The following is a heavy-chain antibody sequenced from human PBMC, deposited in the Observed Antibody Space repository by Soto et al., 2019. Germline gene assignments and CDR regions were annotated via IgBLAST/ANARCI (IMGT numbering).Heavy chain of an antibody. J-gene: IGHJ6*02. CDR1: GFTFSSYA. D-gene: IGHD3-10*01. CDR2: ISGSGGST. V-gene: IGHV3-23*01. Sequence: GGSLRLSCAASGFTFSSYAMSWVRQAPGKGLEWVSAISGSGGSTYYADSVKGRFTISRDNSKNTLYLQMNSLRAEDTAVYYCAKFSDSYSYYGMDVWGQGTTVTVSS. CDR3: AKFSDSYSYYGMDV.